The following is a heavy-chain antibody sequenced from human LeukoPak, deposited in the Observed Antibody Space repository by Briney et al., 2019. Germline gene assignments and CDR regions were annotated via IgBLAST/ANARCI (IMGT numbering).Heavy chain of an antibody. D-gene: IGHD2-15*01. J-gene: IGHJ4*02. CDR2: IYYSGST. V-gene: IGHV4-30-4*01. CDR3: ARVRSCGGSCAYFDY. CDR1: GGSISSGDYY. Sequence: RSSETLSLTCTVSGGSISSGDYYWSWIRQPPGKGLEWIGYIYYSGSTYYNPSLKSRVTISVDTSKNQFSLKLSSVTAADTAVYYCARVRSCGGSCAYFDYWGQGTLVTVSS.